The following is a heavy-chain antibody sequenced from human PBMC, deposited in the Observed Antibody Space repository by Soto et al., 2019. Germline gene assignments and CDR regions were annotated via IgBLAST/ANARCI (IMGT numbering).Heavy chain of an antibody. CDR1: GFAFSSYS. Sequence: GGSLRLSCAASGFAFSSYSMNWVRQAPGKGLEWVSSISSSSSYIYYADSVKGRFTISRDNAKNSLYLQMNSLRAEDTAVYYCARVGFSAVVGANAYWGQGNMVTVSS. J-gene: IGHJ4*02. CDR3: ARVGFSAVVGANAY. V-gene: IGHV3-21*06. CDR2: ISSSSSYI. D-gene: IGHD2-15*01.